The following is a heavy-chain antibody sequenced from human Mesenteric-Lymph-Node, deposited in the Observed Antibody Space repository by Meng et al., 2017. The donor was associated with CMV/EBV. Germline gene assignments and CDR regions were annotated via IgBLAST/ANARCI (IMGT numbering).Heavy chain of an antibody. CDR2: ISAFNGDT. V-gene: IGHV1-18*01. J-gene: IGHJ6*02. D-gene: IGHD3-3*01. Sequence: ASVKVSCKASGYTFTSYGITWVRQAPGQGLEWMGWISAFNGDTNYAQKLQGRVTMTTDTSTSTAYLELRSLRSDDTAVYYCARNHQYYDFWSGYQPTYDYYGMDVWGQGTTVTVSS. CDR3: ARNHQYYDFWSGYQPTYDYYGMDV. CDR1: GYTFTSYG.